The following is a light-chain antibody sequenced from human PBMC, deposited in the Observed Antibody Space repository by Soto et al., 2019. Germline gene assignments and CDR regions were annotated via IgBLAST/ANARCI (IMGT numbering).Light chain of an antibody. V-gene: IGLV2-8*01. CDR3: SSYAGSNVV. Sequence: QSALTQPPSASGSPGQSVTISCTGTSSDVGGYNYVSWYQQHPGKAPKLMIYEVSKRPSGVPDRFSGSKSGNTASLTVSGLQADDEAGYYCSSYAGSNVVFGGGTKLTVL. J-gene: IGLJ2*01. CDR2: EVS. CDR1: SSDVGGYNY.